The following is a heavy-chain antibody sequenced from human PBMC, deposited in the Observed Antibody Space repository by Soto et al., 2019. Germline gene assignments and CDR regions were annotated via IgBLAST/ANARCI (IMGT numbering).Heavy chain of an antibody. J-gene: IGHJ3*02. D-gene: IGHD4-17*01. CDR2: IYYSGST. V-gene: IGHV4-59*08. Sequence: SETLSLTCTVSGGSIRSYYWSWIRQPPGKGLEWIGYIYYSGSTNYTPSLKSRVTISVDTSKNQFSLKLSSVTAADTAVYYCARRYGGAFAIWAQGTIVPVSS. CDR1: GGSIRSYY. CDR3: ARRYGGAFAI.